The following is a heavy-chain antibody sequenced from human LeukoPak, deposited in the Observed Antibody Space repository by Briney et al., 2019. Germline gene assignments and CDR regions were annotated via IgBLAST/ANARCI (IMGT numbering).Heavy chain of an antibody. Sequence: GASVKVSCKASGYTFTDYLVHWVRQAPGQGLEWMGWINPNSGVTSSAQKFQGRVTMTRDTSISTAYMELTTLRSDDTAVYYCARDRNGDGFAYFDFWGQGILVTVSS. CDR1: GYTFTDYL. J-gene: IGHJ4*02. D-gene: IGHD5-24*01. V-gene: IGHV1-2*02. CDR3: ARDRNGDGFAYFDF. CDR2: INPNSGVT.